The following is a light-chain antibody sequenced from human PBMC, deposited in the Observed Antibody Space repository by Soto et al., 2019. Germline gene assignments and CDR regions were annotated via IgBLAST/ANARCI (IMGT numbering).Light chain of an antibody. V-gene: IGKV1-12*01. J-gene: IGKJ4*01. CDR1: RDLSGY. CDR3: QQGQSFPLT. CDR2: ATS. Sequence: DIQMTQSPSSVSVSVGERVTITCRASRDLSGYLAWYQQKPGKAPRLLISATSSLQSGVTSRFSGSGSATDFTLTISSLQPEDFGTYFCQQGQSFPLTFGGGTKVEIK.